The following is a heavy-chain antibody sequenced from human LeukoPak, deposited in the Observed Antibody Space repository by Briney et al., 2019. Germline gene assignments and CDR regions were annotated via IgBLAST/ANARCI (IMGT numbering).Heavy chain of an antibody. CDR1: GYTFTSYG. D-gene: IGHD2-15*01. Sequence: ASVKVSCKASGYTFTSYGISWVRQAPGQGLEWMGWISTYNGNTKYVQNLRGRVTMTTDTSTSTAYMELRSLRSDDTAVYYCARDPCSGGSCHDAFDIWGQGTMVTVSS. V-gene: IGHV1-18*01. CDR2: ISTYNGNT. J-gene: IGHJ3*02. CDR3: ARDPCSGGSCHDAFDI.